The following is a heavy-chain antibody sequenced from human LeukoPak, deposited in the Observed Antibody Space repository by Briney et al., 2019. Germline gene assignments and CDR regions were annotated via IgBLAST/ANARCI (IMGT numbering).Heavy chain of an antibody. J-gene: IGHJ4*02. CDR1: GFTFSSYW. CDR3: APEYYDILTGYAPFDY. CDR2: INSDGSST. Sequence: GGSLRLSCAASGFTFSSYWMHWVRQAPGKGLVWVSRINSDGSSTSYADSVKGRFTISRDNAKNTLYLQMNSLRAEDTAVYYCAPEYYDILTGYAPFDYWGQGTLVTVSS. D-gene: IGHD3-9*01. V-gene: IGHV3-74*01.